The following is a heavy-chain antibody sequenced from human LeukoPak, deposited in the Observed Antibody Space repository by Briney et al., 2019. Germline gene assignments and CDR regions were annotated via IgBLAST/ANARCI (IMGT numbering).Heavy chain of an antibody. V-gene: IGHV3-23*01. J-gene: IGHJ4*02. D-gene: IGHD2-15*01. CDR2: ISGSDGTT. CDR1: GLIFRNYA. Sequence: GGSLRLSCAASGLIFRNYAMTWVRQAPGKGLEWVSSISGSDGTTYYADSVQGRFTISRDNSKNTLFLQMNSLSADDTAVYYCAKLATAANVDYWGQGTLVTVSS. CDR3: AKLATAANVDY.